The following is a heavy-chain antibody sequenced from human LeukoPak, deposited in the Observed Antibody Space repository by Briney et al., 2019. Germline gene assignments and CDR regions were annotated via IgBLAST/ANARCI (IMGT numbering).Heavy chain of an antibody. CDR3: ARGGGSSGWYGDAFDI. CDR1: GGSISSSSYY. D-gene: IGHD6-19*01. V-gene: IGHV4-39*07. Sequence: PSETLSLTCTVSGGSISSSSYYWGWIRQPPGKGLEWIGSIYYSGSTYYNPSLKSRVTISVDTSKNQFSLKLSSVTAADTAVYYCARGGGSSGWYGDAFDIWGQGTMVTVSS. CDR2: IYYSGST. J-gene: IGHJ3*02.